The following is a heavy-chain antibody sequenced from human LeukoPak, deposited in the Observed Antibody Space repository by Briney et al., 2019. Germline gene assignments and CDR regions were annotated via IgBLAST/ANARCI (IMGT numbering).Heavy chain of an antibody. CDR3: AKDWENYSSSWYIFDY. CDR2: IKYDGIDK. D-gene: IGHD6-13*01. V-gene: IGHV3-7*03. CDR1: GFIFTDYW. J-gene: IGHJ4*02. Sequence: GGSLRLSCAASGFIFTDYWMNWVRQAPGKGLEWVAMIKYDGIDKKYLDSVKGRFTISRDNAKNSLYLEMNSLRAEDTAVYYCAKDWENYSSSWYIFDYWGQGTLVTVSS.